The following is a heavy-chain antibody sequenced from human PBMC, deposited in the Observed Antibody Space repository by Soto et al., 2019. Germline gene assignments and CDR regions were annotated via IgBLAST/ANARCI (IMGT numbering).Heavy chain of an antibody. J-gene: IGHJ5*02. CDR1: GFTFSSYS. D-gene: IGHD2-2*01. CDR3: ARAEYCSSTSCSFEDWFDP. V-gene: IGHV3-21*01. Sequence: EVQLVESVGGLVKPGGSLRLSGAASGFTFSSYSMNWVRQAPGKGLEWVSSISSSGGYIYNADSVKGHFPISRDNAKNSLYLQMNRLRAEDTAVYYCARAEYCSSTSCSFEDWFDPWGQGTLVTVAS. CDR2: ISSSGGYI.